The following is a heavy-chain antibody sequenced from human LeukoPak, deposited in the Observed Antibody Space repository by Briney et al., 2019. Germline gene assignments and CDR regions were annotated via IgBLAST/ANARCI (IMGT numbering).Heavy chain of an antibody. V-gene: IGHV1-18*01. D-gene: IGHD3-22*01. CDR1: GYTFTNYG. CDR3: ARGGRYYDSSGYYGIQH. Sequence: ASVKVSCKAAGYTFTNYGLSWVRQAPGQGLEWMGWIGAYNGNTDYAQKLQGRGSMTTDTSTSTAYMELRSLRSDDTAVYYCARGGRYYDSSGYYGIQHWGQGTLVTVSS. CDR2: IGAYNGNT. J-gene: IGHJ1*01.